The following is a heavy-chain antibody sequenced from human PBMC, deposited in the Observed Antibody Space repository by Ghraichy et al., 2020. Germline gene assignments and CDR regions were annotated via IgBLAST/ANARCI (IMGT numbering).Heavy chain of an antibody. CDR2: VYPDDSDV. D-gene: IGHD3-9*01. CDR3: ARQVSAHHFDAGSYHYRPKNGLDY. V-gene: IGHV5-51*01. J-gene: IGHJ4*02. Sequence: GESLNISCKASGYRFNTHWIAWVRQMPGKGLEWIGIVYPDDSDVRYSTSFQGQVTISVDKSISTAYLEWSSLTASDTAIYFCARQVSAHHFDAGSYHYRPKNGLDYWGQGTLVTVSS. CDR1: GYRFNTHW.